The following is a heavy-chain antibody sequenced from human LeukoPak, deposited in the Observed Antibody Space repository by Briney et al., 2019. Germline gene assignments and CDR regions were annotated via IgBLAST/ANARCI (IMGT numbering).Heavy chain of an antibody. V-gene: IGHV4-30-2*01. J-gene: IGHJ6*02. CDR1: GGSISSGGYS. CDR3: ARDSGNDSGYYYYGMDV. D-gene: IGHD1-1*01. Sequence: SQTLSLTCAVSGGSISSGGYSWSWIRQPPGKGLEWIGYIYHSGSTYYNPSLKSRVTISVDRSKNQLSLKLSSVTAADTAVYYCARDSGNDSGYYYYGMDVWGQGTTVTVSS. CDR2: IYHSGST.